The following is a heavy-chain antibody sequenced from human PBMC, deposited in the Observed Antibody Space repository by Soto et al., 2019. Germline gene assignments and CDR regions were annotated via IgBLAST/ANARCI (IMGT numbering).Heavy chain of an antibody. Sequence: GGSLRLSCAASGFPFSSNSVNWVRQAPGKGLEWVSYITGSGTSTSYADSVKGRFTLSRDNAKNSLFLDMNSLTDEDTAVYYCARDLNWAFDHWARGTMVTVSS. CDR1: GFPFSSNS. V-gene: IGHV3-48*02. CDR2: ITGSGTST. J-gene: IGHJ5*02. CDR3: ARDLNWAFDH. D-gene: IGHD1-1*01.